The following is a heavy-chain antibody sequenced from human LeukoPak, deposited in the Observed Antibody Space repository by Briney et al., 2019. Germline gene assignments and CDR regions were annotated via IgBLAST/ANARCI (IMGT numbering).Heavy chain of an antibody. J-gene: IGHJ3*02. CDR2: IIPIFGTA. D-gene: IGHD3-22*01. CDR1: GGTFSSYA. Sequence: ASVKVSCKASGGTFSSYAISWVRQAPGQGLEWMGGIIPIFGTANYAQKFQGRVTITADKSTSTAYMELSSLRSEDTAVYYCARDDSYYDSSGYSNRRDAFDIWGQGTMVTVSS. CDR3: ARDDSYYDSSGYSNRRDAFDI. V-gene: IGHV1-69*06.